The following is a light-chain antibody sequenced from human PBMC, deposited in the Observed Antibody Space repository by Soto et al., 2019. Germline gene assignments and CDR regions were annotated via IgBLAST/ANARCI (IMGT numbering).Light chain of an antibody. CDR2: GAF. Sequence: ENVLTQSPGTLSLSPGERATLSCRTSQSVSSNYLAWYQQKPGQAPRLLIYGAFSRATGVPDRFSGSVSGTDFTLTISSLEPEDFVVYYCQQYGSSPLTFGGGTRLEIK. J-gene: IGKJ5*01. V-gene: IGKV3-20*01. CDR3: QQYGSSPLT. CDR1: QSVSSNY.